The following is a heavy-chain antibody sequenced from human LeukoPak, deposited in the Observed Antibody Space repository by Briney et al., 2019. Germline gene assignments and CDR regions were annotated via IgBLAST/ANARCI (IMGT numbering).Heavy chain of an antibody. CDR2: VSGSGGRT. Sequence: GGSLRLSCAASGFSFSNYAMSWVRPAPGKGLEWVSTVSGSGGRTSYADSVKGRFTISRDNSKNTLYLQMNSLKTEDTAVYYCITDENYYDSTGYHYFDYWGQGTLVTVSS. D-gene: IGHD3-22*01. CDR1: GFSFSNYA. V-gene: IGHV3-23*01. J-gene: IGHJ4*02. CDR3: ITDENYYDSTGYHYFDY.